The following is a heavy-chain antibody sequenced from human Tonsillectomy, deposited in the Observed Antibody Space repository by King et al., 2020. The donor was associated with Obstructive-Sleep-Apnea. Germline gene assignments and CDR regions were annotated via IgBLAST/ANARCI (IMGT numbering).Heavy chain of an antibody. V-gene: IGHV3-7*03. CDR2: INQDGSVT. D-gene: IGHD3-9*01. CDR3: ARELARYFDPPFDY. CDR1: GFTFSSYW. Sequence: VQLVESGGGLVQPGGSLRLSCAASGFTFSSYWISWVRQAPGKGLEWVSSINQDGSVTFHLASVKGRFTISRDNAKNSVFLQLNSLRSDDTAVYYCARELARYFDPPFDYGGQGTLVTVSS. J-gene: IGHJ4*02.